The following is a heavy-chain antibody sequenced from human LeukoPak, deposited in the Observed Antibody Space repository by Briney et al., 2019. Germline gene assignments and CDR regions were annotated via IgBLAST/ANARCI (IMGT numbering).Heavy chain of an antibody. D-gene: IGHD3-22*01. J-gene: IGHJ4*02. CDR3: ARISRDHYDSSGYYEGFDY. CDR2: IYPGDSDT. V-gene: IGHV5-51*01. Sequence: GESLKISWKGSGYSFTSYWIGWVRQMPGKGLEWMGIIYPGDSDTRYSPSFQGHATISADKSISTAYLQWNSLKASDTAMYYSARISRDHYDSSGYYEGFDYWGQGTLVTVPS. CDR1: GYSFTSYW.